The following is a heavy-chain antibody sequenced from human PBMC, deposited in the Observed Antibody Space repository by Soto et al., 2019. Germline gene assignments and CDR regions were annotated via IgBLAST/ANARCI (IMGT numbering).Heavy chain of an antibody. CDR3: TKEKSVINSGYYAFDI. J-gene: IGHJ3*02. CDR2: ISISGGTI. V-gene: IGHV3-48*03. D-gene: IGHD5-12*01. Sequence: GGSLRLSWAASGFTVSSYEMDWVRQAPGKGLEWVAYISISGGTIYYGDSVEGRFTISRDNADNSLYLQMNSLRAEDTAVYYCTKEKSVINSGYYAFDIWGRGTLVTVSS. CDR1: GFTVSSYE.